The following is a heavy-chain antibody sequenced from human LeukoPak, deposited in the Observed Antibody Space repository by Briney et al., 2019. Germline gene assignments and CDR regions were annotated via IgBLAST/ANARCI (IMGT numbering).Heavy chain of an antibody. CDR1: GGSISSSSYY. V-gene: IGHV4-39*07. D-gene: IGHD3-3*01. J-gene: IGHJ4*02. CDR2: IYYSGST. CDR3: ARAKRHDFWSGYYFDY. Sequence: SETLSLTYTVSGGSISSSSYYWGWIRQPPGKGLEWIGSIYYSGSTYYNPSLKSRVTISVDTSKNQFSLKLSSVTAADTAVYYCARAKRHDFWSGYYFDYWGQGTLVTVSS.